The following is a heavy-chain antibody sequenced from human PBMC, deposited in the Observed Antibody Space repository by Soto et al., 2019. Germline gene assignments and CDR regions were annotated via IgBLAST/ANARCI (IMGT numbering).Heavy chain of an antibody. CDR2: IYYSGNT. V-gene: IGHV4-59*02. CDR3: ARAGYSSSKGRHY. Sequence: SETLSLTCTVSGGSVSNYYWSWIRQSPGKGLEWIGYIYYSGNTNYNPSLKSRVTISVDTSKNQFSLKLNSVTAADTAVYYCARAGYSSSKGRHYWGQGTLVTVSS. D-gene: IGHD6-6*01. CDR1: GGSVSNYY. J-gene: IGHJ4*02.